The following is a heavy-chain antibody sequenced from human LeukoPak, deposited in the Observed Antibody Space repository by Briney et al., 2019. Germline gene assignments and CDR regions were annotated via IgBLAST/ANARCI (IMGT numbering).Heavy chain of an antibody. Sequence: GGSLRLSCAASGFTLSSYAMSWVRQAPGKGLEWVSAISDTGNTYRADSVKGRFTISRDSSKNTLFLQMNRLRPEDAAVYYCAKAPVTTCRGAFCYPFDYWGLGTLVTVSS. CDR1: GFTLSSYA. J-gene: IGHJ4*02. CDR3: AKAPVTTCRGAFCYPFDY. CDR2: ISDTGNT. V-gene: IGHV3-23*01. D-gene: IGHD2-15*01.